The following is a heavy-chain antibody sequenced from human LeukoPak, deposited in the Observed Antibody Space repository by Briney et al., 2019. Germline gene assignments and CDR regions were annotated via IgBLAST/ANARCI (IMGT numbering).Heavy chain of an antibody. CDR1: GFTFSSYA. CDR2: ISYDGSNK. J-gene: IGHJ6*02. Sequence: GGSLRLSCAASGFTFSSYAMPWVRQAPGKGLEWVAVISYDGSNKYYADSVKGRFTISRDNSKNTLYLQMNSLRAEDTAVYYCARTYDSSGYYFIGVENYYYYGMDVWGQGTTVTVSS. V-gene: IGHV3-30-3*01. D-gene: IGHD3-22*01. CDR3: ARTYDSSGYYFIGVENYYYYGMDV.